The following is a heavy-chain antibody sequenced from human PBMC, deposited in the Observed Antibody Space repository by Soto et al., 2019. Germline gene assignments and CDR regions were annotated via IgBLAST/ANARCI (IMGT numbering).Heavy chain of an antibody. CDR1: GFTFNNYA. CDR2: ISGSGINT. D-gene: IGHD1-1*01. V-gene: IGHV3-23*01. Sequence: EVQLLESGGGLVQPGGSLRLSCAASGFTFNNYAMSWVRQAPGKGLEWVSFISGSGINTYYADSVKGRFTISRDNSKNTLYLQMNSLRAEDTAVYYCAKYANSETATTWGGDLDSWGQGTLVTVSS. CDR3: AKYANSETATTWGGDLDS. J-gene: IGHJ4*02.